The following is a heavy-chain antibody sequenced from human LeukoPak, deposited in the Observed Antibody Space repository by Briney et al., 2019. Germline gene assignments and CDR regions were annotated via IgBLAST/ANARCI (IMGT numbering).Heavy chain of an antibody. CDR1: GFTFSSYA. D-gene: IGHD3-16*01. Sequence: GGSLRLSCAASGFTFSSYAMSWVRQAPGKGLEWVSAISGSGGSTYYADSVKGRFTISRDNSKNTLYLQMNSLRAEDTAVYYCATSRYDYVWGNSDYWGQGTLVTVSS. V-gene: IGHV3-23*01. CDR3: ATSRYDYVWGNSDY. CDR2: ISGSGGST. J-gene: IGHJ4*02.